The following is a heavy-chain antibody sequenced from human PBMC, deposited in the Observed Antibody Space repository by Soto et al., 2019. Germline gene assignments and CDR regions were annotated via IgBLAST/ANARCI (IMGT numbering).Heavy chain of an antibody. CDR3: AKDLYSGSHHEGADS. D-gene: IGHD1-26*01. V-gene: IGHV3-30*18. CDR2: ISDDGSNE. J-gene: IGHJ4*02. Sequence: QVQLVESGGGVVQPGRSLRLSCAASGFPFSSYGMHWFRQVPGKGLEWAAVISDDGSNEWYADSVKGRFTISRDNSNNTVSLQMHSLRAEDTAVYYCAKDLYSGSHHEGADSWGQGTLVPVSS. CDR1: GFPFSSYG.